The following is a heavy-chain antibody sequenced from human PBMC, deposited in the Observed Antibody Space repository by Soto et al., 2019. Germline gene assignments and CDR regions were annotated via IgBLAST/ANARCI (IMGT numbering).Heavy chain of an antibody. CDR2: IWYDGSNK. CDR3: ARAGGYCSGGSCDYFDY. J-gene: IGHJ4*02. D-gene: IGHD2-15*01. Sequence: QVQLVESGGGVVQPGRSLRLSCAASGFTFSSYGMHWVRQAPGKGLEWVAVIWYDGSNKYYADSVKGRFTISRDNSKNTLYLQMNSLRAEDTAVYYCARAGGYCSGGSCDYFDYWGQGTLVTVSS. CDR1: GFTFSSYG. V-gene: IGHV3-33*01.